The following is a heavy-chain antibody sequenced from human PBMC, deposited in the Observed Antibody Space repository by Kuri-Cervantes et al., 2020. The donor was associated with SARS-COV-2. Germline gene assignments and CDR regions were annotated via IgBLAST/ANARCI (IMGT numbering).Heavy chain of an antibody. D-gene: IGHD2-2*02. Sequence: GGSLRLSCAASGFTFSSYGMHWVRQAPGKGLEWVAVIWYDGSNKYYAGSVKGRFTISRDNSKNTLYLQMNSQRAEDTAVYYCARDGGYCSSTSCYTTPEYWGQGTLVTVSS. V-gene: IGHV3-33*01. CDR3: ARDGGYCSSTSCYTTPEY. CDR2: IWYDGSNK. CDR1: GFTFSSYG. J-gene: IGHJ4*02.